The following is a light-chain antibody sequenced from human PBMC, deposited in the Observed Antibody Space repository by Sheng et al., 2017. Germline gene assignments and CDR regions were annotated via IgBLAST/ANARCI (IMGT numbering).Light chain of an antibody. V-gene: IGKV3-20*01. CDR1: QIISGSY. CDR2: GAS. CDR3: QQYGSSPYT. J-gene: IGKJ2*01. Sequence: EIVLTQSPDTLSLSPGERATLSCRASQIISGSYLVWYQQVPGQAPRLLIYGASTRATGIPDRFSGSGSGTDFTLTISRLEPEDFAVYYCQQYGSSPYTFGQGTKLEIK.